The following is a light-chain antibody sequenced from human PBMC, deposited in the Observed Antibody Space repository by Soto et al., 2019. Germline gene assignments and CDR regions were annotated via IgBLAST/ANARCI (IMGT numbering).Light chain of an antibody. CDR1: QSISSW. CDR3: QQYNDSFPYT. J-gene: IGKJ2*01. V-gene: IGKV1-5*03. Sequence: DIQLTQSPSTMSASVGDRVTITCRASQSISSWLAWYQQKPGTAPKLLIYEASTLQSGVPSRFSGIRSGTEFTLSVSSLQPDDFATYYCQQYNDSFPYTFGQGTKLEMK. CDR2: EAS.